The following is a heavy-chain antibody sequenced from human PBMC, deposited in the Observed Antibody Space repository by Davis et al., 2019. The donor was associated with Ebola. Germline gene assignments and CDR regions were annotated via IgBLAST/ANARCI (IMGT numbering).Heavy chain of an antibody. V-gene: IGHV3-64*01. CDR2: ISSNGGST. J-gene: IGHJ2*01. CDR3: ARVLAARPWYFDL. CDR1: GFTFSSYA. D-gene: IGHD6-6*01. Sequence: PGGSLRLSCSASGFTFSSYAMHWVRQAPGKGLEYVSAISSNGGSTYYANSVKGRFTISRDNSKNTLYLQMGSLRAEDTAVYYCARVLAARPWYFDLWGRGTLVTVSS.